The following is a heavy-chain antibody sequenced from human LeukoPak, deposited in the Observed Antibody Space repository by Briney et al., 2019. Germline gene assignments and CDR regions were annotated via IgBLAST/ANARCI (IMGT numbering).Heavy chain of an antibody. Sequence: PGGSLRLSCAASGFTFSSYGMHWVRQAPGKGLEWVAVISYEGSNKYYADSVKGRFTISRDNSKNTLYLQMNSLRAEDTAMYYCAKDKRWCSGGSCYGMDVWGQGTTVTVSS. CDR3: AKDKRWCSGGSCYGMDV. D-gene: IGHD2-15*01. CDR2: ISYEGSNK. J-gene: IGHJ6*02. V-gene: IGHV3-30*18. CDR1: GFTFSSYG.